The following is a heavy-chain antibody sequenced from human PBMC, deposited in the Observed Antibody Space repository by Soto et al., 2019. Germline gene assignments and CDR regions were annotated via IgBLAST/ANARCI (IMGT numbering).Heavy chain of an antibody. CDR3: ATYYYGSGSQDYYGMDV. CDR2: ISAYNGNT. V-gene: IGHV1-18*01. J-gene: IGHJ6*02. CDR1: GYTFTSYG. Sequence: QVQLVQSGAEVKKPGASVKVSCKASGYTFTSYGISWVRQAPGQGLEWMGWISAYNGNTNYAQKLQGRVTMTTDTSTRTAYMELRSLRSDDTAVYSCATYYYGSGSQDYYGMDVWGQGTTVTVSS. D-gene: IGHD3-10*01.